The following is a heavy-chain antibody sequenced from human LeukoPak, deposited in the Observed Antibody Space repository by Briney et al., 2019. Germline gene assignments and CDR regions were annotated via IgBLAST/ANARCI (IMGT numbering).Heavy chain of an antibody. V-gene: IGHV4-59*01. CDR1: GGXISSYY. D-gene: IGHD6-19*01. Sequence: SETLSLTCTVSGGXISSYYWSWIRQPPGKGLEWIGYIYYSGSTNYNPSLKSRVTISVDTSKNQFSLKLSSVTAADTAVYYCARESTVAGTGIDYWGQGTLVTVSS. J-gene: IGHJ4*02. CDR2: IYYSGST. CDR3: ARESTVAGTGIDY.